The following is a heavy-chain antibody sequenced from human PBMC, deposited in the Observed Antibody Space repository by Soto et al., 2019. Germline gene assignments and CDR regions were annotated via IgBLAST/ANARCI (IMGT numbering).Heavy chain of an antibody. V-gene: IGHV1-69*13. CDR3: ARDPGNDARPYYYYGMDV. CDR1: GGTFSSYA. D-gene: IGHD1-1*01. Sequence: GASVKVSCKASGGTFSSYAISWVRQAPGQGLEWMGGIIPIFGTANYAQKFQGRVTVTADESTSTAYMELSSLRSEDTAVYYCARDPGNDARPYYYYGMDVWGQGTTVTVSS. CDR2: IIPIFGTA. J-gene: IGHJ6*02.